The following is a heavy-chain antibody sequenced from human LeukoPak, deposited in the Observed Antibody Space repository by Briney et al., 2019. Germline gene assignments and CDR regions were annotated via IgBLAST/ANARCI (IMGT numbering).Heavy chain of an antibody. D-gene: IGHD3-10*01. V-gene: IGHV3-15*01. CDR3: TTPVR. Sequence: GGSLRLSCAASGFTFTNAWMSWVRQAPGKGLEWVGRIKSKNDGGTTDYAAPVKGRFTIPRDDSKNTLYLQMNSLKTEDTAVYYCTTPVRGGQGTLVTVSS. J-gene: IGHJ4*02. CDR2: IKSKNDGGTT. CDR1: GFTFTNAW.